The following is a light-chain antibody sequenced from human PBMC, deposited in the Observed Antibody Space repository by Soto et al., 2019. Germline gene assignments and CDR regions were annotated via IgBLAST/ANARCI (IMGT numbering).Light chain of an antibody. CDR2: GAS. V-gene: IGKV3-20*01. CDR1: QSVSSSY. Sequence: ESVLTQSPGTLSLSPGERATLSCRASQSVSSSYLAWYQQKPGQAPRLLIYGASSRATGIPDRFSGSGSGTEFPLTISRLEPEDFAVYYCQQYGSSPLFTFGPGTKVDIK. J-gene: IGKJ3*01. CDR3: QQYGSSPLFT.